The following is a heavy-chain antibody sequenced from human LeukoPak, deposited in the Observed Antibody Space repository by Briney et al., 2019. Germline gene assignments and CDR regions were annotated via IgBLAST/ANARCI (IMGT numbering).Heavy chain of an antibody. D-gene: IGHD2-8*02. J-gene: IGHJ6*03. Sequence: GSLRLSCAASGFTFSSYAMSWVRQAPGKGLEWVSAISGSGGSTYYADSVKGRFTISRDNSKNTLYLQMNGLRAEDTAVYYCAKNRGHCVDGVCHNYYYMDVWGRGTTVTVSS. CDR1: GFTFSSYA. CDR2: ISGSGGST. V-gene: IGHV3-23*01. CDR3: AKNRGHCVDGVCHNYYYMDV.